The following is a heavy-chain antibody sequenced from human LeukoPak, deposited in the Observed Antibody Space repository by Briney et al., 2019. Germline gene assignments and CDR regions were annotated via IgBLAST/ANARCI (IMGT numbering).Heavy chain of an antibody. CDR1: GGSISSTTYY. Sequence: PSETLSLTCTVSGGSISSTTYYWGWIRPPPGKGLEWIGSIYYSGGTYCNPSLKSRVTISVDTSKNQFSLKLSSVTAADTAVYHCARLGNCSGGTCYSVGFYFDYWGRGALVTVSS. CDR2: IYYSGGT. CDR3: ARLGNCSGGTCYSVGFYFDY. D-gene: IGHD2-15*01. J-gene: IGHJ4*02. V-gene: IGHV4-39*07.